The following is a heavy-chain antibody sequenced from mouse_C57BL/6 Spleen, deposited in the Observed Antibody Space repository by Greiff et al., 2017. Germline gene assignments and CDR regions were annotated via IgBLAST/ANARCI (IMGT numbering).Heavy chain of an antibody. J-gene: IGHJ2*01. V-gene: IGHV1-81*01. Sequence: VQLQQSGAELARPGASVKLSCKASGYTFTSYGISWVKQRTGQGIEWIGEIYPRSGNTYYNEKFKGKATLTADKSSSTAYMWLRSLTSEDSAVYYCARRMFYYGNYENDFDDWGQGTTLTVAS. CDR3: ARRMFYYGNYENDFDD. CDR2: IYPRSGNT. D-gene: IGHD2-1*01. CDR1: GYTFTSYG.